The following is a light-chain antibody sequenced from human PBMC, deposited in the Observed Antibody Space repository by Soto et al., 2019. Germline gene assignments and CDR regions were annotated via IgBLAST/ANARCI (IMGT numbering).Light chain of an antibody. CDR3: QQFNSYSFT. J-gene: IGKJ4*01. Sequence: DIQMTQSPSTLSASVGDRVTITCRASQSVSSWLAWYQQKPGKAPKLLIYKASSLESGVPSRFSGSGSGTEFTLTISSLQPDDFATSYCQQFNSYSFTFGGGIKVEIK. CDR2: KAS. CDR1: QSVSSW. V-gene: IGKV1-5*03.